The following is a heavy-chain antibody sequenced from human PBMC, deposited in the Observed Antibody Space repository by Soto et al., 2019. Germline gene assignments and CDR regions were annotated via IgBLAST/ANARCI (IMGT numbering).Heavy chain of an antibody. CDR3: ARRGLYSGYDSRRVYYYYYMDV. CDR2: IYYSGST. V-gene: IGHV4-59*08. Sequence: SETLSLTCTVSGGSISSYYWSWIRQPPGKGLEWIGYIYYSGSTNYNPSLKSRVTISVDTSKNQFSLKLSSVTAADTAVYYCARRGLYSGYDSRRVYYYYYMDVWGKGTTVTVSS. D-gene: IGHD5-12*01. CDR1: GGSISSYY. J-gene: IGHJ6*03.